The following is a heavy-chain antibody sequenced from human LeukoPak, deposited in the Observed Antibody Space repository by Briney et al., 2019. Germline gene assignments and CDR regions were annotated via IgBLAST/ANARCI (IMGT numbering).Heavy chain of an antibody. CDR1: GYTFTGYY. Sequence: ASVKVSCKASGYTFTGYYMHWVRQAPGQGLEWMGRINPNSGDANYAQKFQGRVTMTRDTSINTAYMELGGLKSDDTAVYYCARATAASYEYWGQGTLVTVSS. CDR3: ARATAASYEY. V-gene: IGHV1-2*06. D-gene: IGHD5-18*01. J-gene: IGHJ4*02. CDR2: INPNSGDA.